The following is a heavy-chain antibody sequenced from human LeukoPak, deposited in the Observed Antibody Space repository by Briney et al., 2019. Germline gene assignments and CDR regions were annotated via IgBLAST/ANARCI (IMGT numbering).Heavy chain of an antibody. Sequence: GGSLRLSCAASGFTVSSNYMSWVRQAPGKGLEWVSVIYSGGSTYYPDSAKRRFTISRDNSKNTLYLQMNSLRAEDTAVYYCAREMEAWGQGTLVTVSS. CDR2: IYSGGST. D-gene: IGHD1-1*01. CDR3: AREMEA. CDR1: GFTVSSNY. V-gene: IGHV3-53*01. J-gene: IGHJ5*02.